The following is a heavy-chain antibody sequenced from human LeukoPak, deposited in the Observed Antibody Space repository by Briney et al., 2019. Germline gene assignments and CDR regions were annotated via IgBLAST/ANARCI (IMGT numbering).Heavy chain of an antibody. CDR2: THHSGYT. CDR1: GDFITSYY. Sequence: KSSETLSLTCTVSGDFITSYYWSWVRQPPGKGLEYLGYTHHSGYTNYNPSLMSRATMSLDTSKNQSSLKLSSVTAADTAVYYCARHSGYGWYFDLWGRGTLVTVSS. V-gene: IGHV4-59*08. D-gene: IGHD5-12*01. J-gene: IGHJ2*01. CDR3: ARHSGYGWYFDL.